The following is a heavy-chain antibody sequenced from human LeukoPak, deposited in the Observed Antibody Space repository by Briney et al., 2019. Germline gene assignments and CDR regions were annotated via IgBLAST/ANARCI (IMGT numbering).Heavy chain of an antibody. D-gene: IGHD2-21*01. Sequence: GGSLRLSCAASGFTFSSYAMSWLRQTPQKGLEWVSGIRVTGDITYYADSVKGRFTIAKDNSRTTLYLQLNSLRADDTAVYYCAKSHIARYPLQYYFDLWGQGAQVTFSS. CDR2: IRVTGDIT. CDR1: GFTFSSYA. V-gene: IGHV3-23*01. J-gene: IGHJ4*02. CDR3: AKSHIARYPLQYYFDL.